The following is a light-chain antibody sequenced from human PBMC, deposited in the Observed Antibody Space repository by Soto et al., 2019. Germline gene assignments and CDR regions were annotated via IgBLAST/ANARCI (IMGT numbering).Light chain of an antibody. CDR2: DAS. V-gene: IGKV1-5*01. CDR1: QDIGSH. J-gene: IGKJ1*01. Sequence: DIQMTQSPSSLSASVGDRVTITCRASQDIGSHLAWYQQKPGKAPKLLIYDASSLESGVPSRFSGSGSGTEFTLTISSLQPDDFATYYCQQYNSYSWTFGQGTKVDIK. CDR3: QQYNSYSWT.